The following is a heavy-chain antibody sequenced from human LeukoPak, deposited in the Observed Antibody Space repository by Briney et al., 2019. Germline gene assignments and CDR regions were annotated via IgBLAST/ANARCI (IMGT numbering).Heavy chain of an antibody. CDR2: IYYNGNT. D-gene: IGHD6-19*01. J-gene: IGHJ6*02. V-gene: IGHV4-61*01. Sequence: SETLSLTCTVSGDSVSSPNSHWSWIWQPPGKGLEWIGHIYYNGNTNYNPSLKSRVTISLDTSKNQFSLELSSVTAADTAVYYCARNRGWCAMDVWGQGTTVTVSS. CDR3: ARNRGWCAMDV. CDR1: GDSVSSPNSH.